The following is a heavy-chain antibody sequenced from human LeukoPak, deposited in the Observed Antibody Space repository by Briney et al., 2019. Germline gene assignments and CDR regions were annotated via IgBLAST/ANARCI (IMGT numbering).Heavy chain of an antibody. V-gene: IGHV4-34*01. CDR1: GGSFSGYY. Sequence: SETLSLTCAVYGGSFSGYYGSWIRQPPGKGLEWIGEINHSGSTNYNPSLKSRVTISVDTSKNQFSLKLSSVTAADTAVYYCARAKRYYYYGTDVWGQGTTVTVSS. J-gene: IGHJ6*02. CDR3: ARAKRYYYYGTDV. CDR2: INHSGST.